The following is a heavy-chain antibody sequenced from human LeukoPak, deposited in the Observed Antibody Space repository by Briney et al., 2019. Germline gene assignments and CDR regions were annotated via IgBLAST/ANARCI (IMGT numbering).Heavy chain of an antibody. J-gene: IGHJ4*02. D-gene: IGHD6-6*01. CDR3: AKGGWGAARLFPFDY. V-gene: IGHV3-53*01. Sequence: PGRSLRLSCVASGFTVSTNYISWVRQAPGKGLEWVSAIYRGGSTYYADSVKGRFTISRDNSKNTLYLQMNSLRAEDTAVYYCAKGGWGAARLFPFDYWGQGTLVTVSS. CDR1: GFTVSTNY. CDR2: IYRGGST.